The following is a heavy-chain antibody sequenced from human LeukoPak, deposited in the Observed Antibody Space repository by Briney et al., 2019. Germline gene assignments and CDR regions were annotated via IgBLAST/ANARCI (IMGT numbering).Heavy chain of an antibody. Sequence: GGSLRLSCVASGFIFSTYGLHWVRQSPGRGLEWVAVIWYDGSQRYYADSVKGRFTISGDDSQNTIYLQMDSPRAEDTAVYYCATSSPRNYFDHWGQGTLVTVSS. D-gene: IGHD1-14*01. CDR3: ATSSPRNYFDH. J-gene: IGHJ4*02. CDR1: GFIFSTYG. V-gene: IGHV3-33*01. CDR2: IWYDGSQR.